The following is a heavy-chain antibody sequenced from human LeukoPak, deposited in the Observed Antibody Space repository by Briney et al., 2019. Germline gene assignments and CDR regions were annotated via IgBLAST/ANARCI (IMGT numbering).Heavy chain of an antibody. CDR2: IIPIFGTA. J-gene: IGHJ5*02. Sequence: GASVKVSCKASGGTFSSYAISWVRQAPGQGLEWMGGIIPIFGTANYAQKFQGRVTITADESTSTAYMELSSLRSEDTAVYYCARHLANVRWGVNPRWFDPWGQGTLVTVSS. V-gene: IGHV1-69*01. D-gene: IGHD3-10*02. CDR3: ARHLANVRWGVNPRWFDP. CDR1: GGTFSSYA.